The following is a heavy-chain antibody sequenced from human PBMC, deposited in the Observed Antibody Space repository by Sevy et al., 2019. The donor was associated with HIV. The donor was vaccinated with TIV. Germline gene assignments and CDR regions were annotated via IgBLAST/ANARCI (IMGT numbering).Heavy chain of an antibody. CDR3: AKDNTERSASIVGASLPYYYYGMDV. J-gene: IGHJ6*02. CDR1: GFTFDDYA. V-gene: IGHV3-9*01. Sequence: GGSLRLSCAASGFTFDDYAMHWVRQAPGKGLEWVSGISWNSGSIGYADSVKGRFTISRDNAKNSLYLQMNSLRAEDTALYYCAKDNTERSASIVGASLPYYYYGMDVWGQGTTVTVSS. D-gene: IGHD1-26*01. CDR2: ISWNSGSI.